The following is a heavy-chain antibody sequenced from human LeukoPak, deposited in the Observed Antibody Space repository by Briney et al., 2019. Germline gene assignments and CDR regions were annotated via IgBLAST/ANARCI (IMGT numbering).Heavy chain of an antibody. Sequence: SETLSLTCTVSGASISNYYWGWIRQPAGKGLEWIGRIFTNGNTDFNPSLKSRVTMSVDPSKNQFSLKLTSVTAADTAVYYCAREGRTYDGSGYYYVSWGQGTPVTVSS. J-gene: IGHJ5*02. V-gene: IGHV4-4*07. D-gene: IGHD3-22*01. CDR2: IFTNGNT. CDR1: GASISNYY. CDR3: AREGRTYDGSGYYYVS.